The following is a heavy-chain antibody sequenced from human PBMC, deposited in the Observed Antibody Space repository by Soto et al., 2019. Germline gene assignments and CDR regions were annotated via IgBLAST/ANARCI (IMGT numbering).Heavy chain of an antibody. Sequence: SETLSLTCTVSGGSVSSGSHYWSWIRQSPGKGLEWIGYIYNSGITKYNATLKSRVTISVDTSKNQFSLKLSSVTAADTAVYYCARDSAVIAAAGPVWFDPWGQGTLVTVSS. J-gene: IGHJ5*02. CDR1: GGSVSSGSHY. CDR3: ARDSAVIAAAGPVWFDP. D-gene: IGHD6-13*01. CDR2: IYNSGIT. V-gene: IGHV4-61*01.